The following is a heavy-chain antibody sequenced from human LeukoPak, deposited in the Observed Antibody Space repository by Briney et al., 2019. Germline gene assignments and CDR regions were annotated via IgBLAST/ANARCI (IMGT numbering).Heavy chain of an antibody. J-gene: IGHJ5*02. V-gene: IGHV3-48*02. CDR2: ISGSSSISSSSSVI. CDR3: ARVSGLERRT. CDR1: VFTFSSNN. D-gene: IGHD1-1*01. Sequence: GGAPRLSCAASVFTFSSNNMNWVRHAPGKGLEWVSFISGSSSISSSSSVIYYADSVKGRFTTSRDNAKNSLYLQMNSLRDEDTAVYYCARVSGLERRTWGQGTLVTVSS.